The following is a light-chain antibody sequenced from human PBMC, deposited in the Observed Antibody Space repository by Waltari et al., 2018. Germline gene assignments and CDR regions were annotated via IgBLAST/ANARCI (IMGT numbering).Light chain of an antibody. CDR3: QQSYSTPRT. Sequence: DIQMTQSPSSLSASVGDRVTITCRASQTISGYLNWYQQKPGKAPKLLMYAASSLQSGGPSRFSGSGSGTDFTLTISSLQPEDFATYYCQQSYSTPRTFGQGTKVEIK. CDR2: AAS. CDR1: QTISGY. V-gene: IGKV1-39*01. J-gene: IGKJ1*01.